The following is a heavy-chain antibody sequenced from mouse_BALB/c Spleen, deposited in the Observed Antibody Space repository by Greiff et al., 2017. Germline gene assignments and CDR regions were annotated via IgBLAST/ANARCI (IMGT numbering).Heavy chain of an antibody. J-gene: IGHJ2*01. CDR1: GFTIKDYY. V-gene: IGHV14-4*02. CDR3: NAAPRLFDY. CDR2: IDPENGDT. Sequence: EVQLQQSGAELVRSGASVKLSCTASGFTIKDYYMHWVNQRPEQGLEWIGWIDPENGDTDYAPKFQGKATMTADTSSNTAYLQLSSRTSEDTAVYECNAAPRLFDYWGQGTTLTVSS.